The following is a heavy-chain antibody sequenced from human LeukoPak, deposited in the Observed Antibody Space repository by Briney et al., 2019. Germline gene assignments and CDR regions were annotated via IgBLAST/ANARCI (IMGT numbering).Heavy chain of an antibody. Sequence: GGSLRLSCAASGFTFSNYWMHWVRQAPGKGLVGVSCINSDGSSTVYADSVKGRFTISRDNAKNTLFLQMNSLRAEDTAIYYCARDDSSARANYWGQGTLVTVS. V-gene: IGHV3-74*01. D-gene: IGHD3-22*01. J-gene: IGHJ4*02. CDR3: ARDDSSARANY. CDR2: INSDGSST. CDR1: GFTFSNYW.